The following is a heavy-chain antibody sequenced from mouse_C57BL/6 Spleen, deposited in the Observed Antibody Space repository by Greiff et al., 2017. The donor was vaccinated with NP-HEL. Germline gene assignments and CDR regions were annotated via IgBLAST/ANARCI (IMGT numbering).Heavy chain of an antibody. Sequence: VQLQQPGPELVKPGASVKIPCKASGYTFTDYNMDWVKQSHGKSLEWIGDINPNNGGTIYNQKFKGKATLTVDKSSSTAYMQLRSLTSEDTAVYYCARSHYYGRSTFDYWGQGTTLTVSS. CDR3: ARSHYYGRSTFDY. V-gene: IGHV1-18*01. D-gene: IGHD1-1*01. CDR2: INPNNGGT. J-gene: IGHJ2*01. CDR1: GYTFTDYN.